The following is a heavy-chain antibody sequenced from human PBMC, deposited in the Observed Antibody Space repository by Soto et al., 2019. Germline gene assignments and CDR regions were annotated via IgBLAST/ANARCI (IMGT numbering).Heavy chain of an antibody. D-gene: IGHD3-10*01. J-gene: IGHJ6*02. CDR2: INHSGST. Sequence: SETLSLTCAVYGGSFSGYDWSWIRQPPGKGLEWIGEINHSGSTNYNPSLQSRITISVDTSKNQFSLKLRSVTAADTAVYFCARDEDHGSGLSGGMDVWGQGTAVTVSS. V-gene: IGHV4-34*01. CDR3: ARDEDHGSGLSGGMDV. CDR1: GGSFSGYD.